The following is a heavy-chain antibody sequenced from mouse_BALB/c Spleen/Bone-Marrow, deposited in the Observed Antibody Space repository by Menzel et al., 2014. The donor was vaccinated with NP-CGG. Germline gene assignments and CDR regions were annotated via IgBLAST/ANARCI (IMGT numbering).Heavy chain of an antibody. CDR3: ARDRPYAMDY. Sequence: VQLKESGPELEKPGASVKISCKASGYSFTGYNMNWVKQSNGKSLEWIGNIDPYYGCTSYNQKFKGKATLTVDKSSSTAYMQLKSLTSEDSAVYYCARDRPYAMDYWGQGTSVTVSS. CDR1: GYSFTGYN. CDR2: IDPYYGCT. V-gene: IGHV1-39*01. J-gene: IGHJ4*01.